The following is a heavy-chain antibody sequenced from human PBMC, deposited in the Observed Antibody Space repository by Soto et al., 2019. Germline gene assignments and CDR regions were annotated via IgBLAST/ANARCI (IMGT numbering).Heavy chain of an antibody. CDR1: GFTFSTYS. Sequence: QVQLVESGGGVVQPGGSLRLSCVASGFTFSTYSIHLVRQAPGRGLEWLTIISYDGMNKYYADSVKGRSTISRDNSRNTVFLQMNSLRTEDTAVYYCARDPDTSVSYRYYFDNCGQGTLVTVSS. D-gene: IGHD1-26*01. CDR3: ARDPDTSVSYRYYFDN. CDR2: ISYDGMNK. J-gene: IGHJ4*02. V-gene: IGHV3-30*14.